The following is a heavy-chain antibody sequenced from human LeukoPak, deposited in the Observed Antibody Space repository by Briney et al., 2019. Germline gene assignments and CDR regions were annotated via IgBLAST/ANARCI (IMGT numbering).Heavy chain of an antibody. V-gene: IGHV1-2*06. D-gene: IGHD6-13*01. CDR1: GYTFTGYY. CDR2: LNPNSGGT. CDR3: ARGEAAAQQYNWFDP. J-gene: IGHJ5*02. Sequence: ASVTDSRKASGYTFTGYYMHWVRQAPGQGGEWMGRLNPNSGGTNYAQRDEGRVTMTRGTSISTAYMELTRLRSDDTAVYYCARGEAAAQQYNWFDPWGQGTLVTVSS.